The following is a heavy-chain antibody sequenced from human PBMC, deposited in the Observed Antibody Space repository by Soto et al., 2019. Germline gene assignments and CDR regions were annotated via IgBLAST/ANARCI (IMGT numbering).Heavy chain of an antibody. Sequence: EVQLLESGGGLIQPGGSLRLSCGASGFTFSNYGMTWVRQAPGKGLEWVSTISGSGDRAFYADPVKGRFTISRDNSKTTLYLQMNSLSAEATAMYYCAKEMIASTLADFFDYWGQGILVTVSS. CDR3: AKEMIASTLADFFDY. J-gene: IGHJ4*02. CDR1: GFTFSNYG. V-gene: IGHV3-23*01. CDR2: ISGSGDRA. D-gene: IGHD2-21*01.